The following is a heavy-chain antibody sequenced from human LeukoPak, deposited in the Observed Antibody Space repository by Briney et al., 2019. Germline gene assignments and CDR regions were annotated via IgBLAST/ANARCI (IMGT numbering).Heavy chain of an antibody. J-gene: IGHJ4*02. CDR1: GCSISTYD. Sequence: SESLSLTCTVSGCSISTYDWSWIRQPPGKGLEWIGYISYSGSTNYNPSLKRRVTISLDTSKNQFALKLSSVTAADTAVYYCARSIIGTRSKFDYWGQGTLVTVSS. CDR2: ISYSGST. D-gene: IGHD1/OR15-1a*01. CDR3: ARSIIGTRSKFDY. V-gene: IGHV4-59*08.